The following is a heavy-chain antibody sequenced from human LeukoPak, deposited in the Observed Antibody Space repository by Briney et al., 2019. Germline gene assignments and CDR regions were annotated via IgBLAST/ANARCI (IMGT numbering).Heavy chain of an antibody. CDR2: IYHGDSDT. CDR1: GYSFTSYW. D-gene: IGHD6-13*01. Sequence: GEPLNFSCQGSGYSFTSYWIGWVRQIPGKGLGWMGIIYHGDSDTRYSPSFQGQVTISADKSISTAYLQWSSLKASDTAMYYCARGIGYSSSWPPDYWGQGTLVTVSS. CDR3: ARGIGYSSSWPPDY. J-gene: IGHJ4*02. V-gene: IGHV5-51*01.